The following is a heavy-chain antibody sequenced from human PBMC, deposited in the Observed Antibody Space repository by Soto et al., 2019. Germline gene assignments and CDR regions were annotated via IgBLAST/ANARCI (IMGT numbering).Heavy chain of an antibody. Sequence: PGGSLRLSCAASGFTFDDYAMHWVRQAPGKGLEWVSGISWNSGSRGYADSVKGRFTISRDNAKNSLYLQMNSLRAEDTALYYCAKGSNSRYGEPYAFDIWGQGKMVPASS. V-gene: IGHV3-9*01. CDR1: GFTFDDYA. D-gene: IGHD4-17*01. CDR3: AKGSNSRYGEPYAFDI. J-gene: IGHJ3*02. CDR2: ISWNSGSR.